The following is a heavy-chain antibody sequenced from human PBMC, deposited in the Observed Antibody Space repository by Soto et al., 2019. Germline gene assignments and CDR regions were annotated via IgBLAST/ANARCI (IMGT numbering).Heavy chain of an antibody. Sequence: ASVKVACKASGYTSTRYAMHWVRQAPGQRLEWMGWINAGNGNTKYSQRFQGRVTITRDTSASTAYMELSSLRSEDTAVYYCARGVGNSAPDYWGQGTLVTVSS. J-gene: IGHJ4*02. CDR1: GYTSTRYA. CDR3: ARGVGNSAPDY. D-gene: IGHD1-7*01. V-gene: IGHV1-3*01. CDR2: INAGNGNT.